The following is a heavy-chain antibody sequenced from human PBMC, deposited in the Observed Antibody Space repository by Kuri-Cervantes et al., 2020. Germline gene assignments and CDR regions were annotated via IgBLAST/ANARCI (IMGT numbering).Heavy chain of an antibody. V-gene: IGHV1-8*01. Sequence: ASVKVSCKASGYTFTSYDINWVRQATGQGLEWMGWMNPNSGNTGYAQKFQGRVTMTRNTSISTAYMELSSLRSEDTAVYYCARGASSSWYDYFDYWGQGTLVTVSS. D-gene: IGHD6-13*01. J-gene: IGHJ4*02. CDR2: MNPNSGNT. CDR3: ARGASSSWYDYFDY. CDR1: GYTFTSYD.